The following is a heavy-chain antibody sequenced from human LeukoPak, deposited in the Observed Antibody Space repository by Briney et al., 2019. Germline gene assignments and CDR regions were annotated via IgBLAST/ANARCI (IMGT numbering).Heavy chain of an antibody. Sequence: PGGSLRLSCAASGFTFSRYATSWVRQAPGKGLEWVSAISGSGGSTYYADSVKGRFTISRDNFKNTLYLQMNSLRAEDTAVYYCAKVSSSWTSGYFDYWGQGTLVTVSS. CDR2: ISGSGGST. CDR1: GFTFSRYA. V-gene: IGHV3-23*01. D-gene: IGHD6-13*01. J-gene: IGHJ4*02. CDR3: AKVSSSWTSGYFDY.